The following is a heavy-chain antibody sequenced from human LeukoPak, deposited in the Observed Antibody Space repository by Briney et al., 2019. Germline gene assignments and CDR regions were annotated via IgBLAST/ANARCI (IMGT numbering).Heavy chain of an antibody. V-gene: IGHV4-34*01. CDR2: INHSGST. J-gene: IGHJ4*02. D-gene: IGHD3-16*01. CDR1: GGSFSGYY. CDR3: ARGQIWGYGQYYFDY. Sequence: PSETLSLTCAVYGGSFSGYYWSWIRQPPGKGLEWIGEINHSGSTNYNPSLKSRVTISVDTSKNQFSLKLSSVTAADTAVYYCARGQIWGYGQYYFDYWGQGTLVTVSS.